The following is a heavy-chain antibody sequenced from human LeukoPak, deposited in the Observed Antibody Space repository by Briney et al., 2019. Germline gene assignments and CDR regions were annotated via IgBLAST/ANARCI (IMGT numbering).Heavy chain of an antibody. J-gene: IGHJ4*02. CDR1: GYTFTGYY. D-gene: IGHD2-15*01. CDR2: INPNSGGT. Sequence: ASVKVSCKASGYTFTGYYMHWVRQAPGQGLEWMGRINPNSGGTNYAQKFQGRVIMTRDTSISTAYMELSRLRSDDTAVYYCARGYCSGGSCYEIDYWGQGTLVTVSS. CDR3: ARGYCSGGSCYEIDY. V-gene: IGHV1-2*06.